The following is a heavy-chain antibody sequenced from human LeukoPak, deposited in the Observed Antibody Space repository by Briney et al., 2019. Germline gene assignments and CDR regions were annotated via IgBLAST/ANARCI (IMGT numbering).Heavy chain of an antibody. CDR2: ISGSGGST. CDR3: AKSAYDSSGYYFLADAFDI. Sequence: GGSLRLSCAASGFTFSSYAMSWVRQAPGKGLESVSAISGSGGSTYYADSVTGRFTISRDNSKNTLYLQMNSLRAEDTAVYYCAKSAYDSSGYYFLADAFDIWGQGTMVTVSS. J-gene: IGHJ3*02. V-gene: IGHV3-23*01. CDR1: GFTFSSYA. D-gene: IGHD3-22*01.